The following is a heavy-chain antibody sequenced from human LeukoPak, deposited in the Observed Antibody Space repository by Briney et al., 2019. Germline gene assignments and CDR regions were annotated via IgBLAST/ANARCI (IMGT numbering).Heavy chain of an antibody. D-gene: IGHD3-10*01. CDR2: INPSGGST. V-gene: IGHV1-46*01. J-gene: IGHJ4*02. CDR1: GYTFTSYY. Sequence: ASVKVSCKASGYTFTSYYMHWMRQAPGQGLEWMGIINPSGGSTSYAQKFQGRVTMTRDTSTSTVYMELSSLRSEDTAVYYCARVGGSYYFDYWGQGTLVTVSS. CDR3: ARVGGSYYFDY.